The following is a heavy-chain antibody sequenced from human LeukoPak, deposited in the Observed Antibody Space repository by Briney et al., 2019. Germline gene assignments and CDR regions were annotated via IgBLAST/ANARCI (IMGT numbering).Heavy chain of an antibody. CDR2: IWYDGSNK. Sequence: GGSLRLSCAASGFTFSSYGMHWVRQAPGKGLEWVAIIWYDGSNKYYADSVKGRFTIFRDNSKNTLYLQMNSLRAEDTAVYYCARERCSSTNCYGTANWFDPWGQGTLVTVSS. D-gene: IGHD2-2*01. V-gene: IGHV3-33*01. CDR3: ARERCSSTNCYGTANWFDP. CDR1: GFTFSSYG. J-gene: IGHJ5*02.